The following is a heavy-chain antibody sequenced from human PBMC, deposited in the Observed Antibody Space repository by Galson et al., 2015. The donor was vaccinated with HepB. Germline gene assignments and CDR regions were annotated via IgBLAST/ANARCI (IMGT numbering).Heavy chain of an antibody. V-gene: IGHV3-30-3*01. CDR3: ARGGYSNYDGYYYYYYGMDV. J-gene: IGHJ6*02. Sequence: SLRLSCAASGFTFSSYAMHWVRQAPGKGLEWVAVISYDGSNKYYADSVKGRFTISRDNSKNTLYLQMNSLRAEDTAVYYCARGGYSNYDGYYYYYYGMDVWGQGTTVTVSS. D-gene: IGHD4-11*01. CDR1: GFTFSSYA. CDR2: ISYDGSNK.